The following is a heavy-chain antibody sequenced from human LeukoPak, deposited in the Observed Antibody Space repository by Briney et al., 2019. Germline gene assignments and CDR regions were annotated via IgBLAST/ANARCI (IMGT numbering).Heavy chain of an antibody. CDR2: ISISGITI. V-gene: IGHV3-11*04. D-gene: IGHD6-13*01. CDR1: FTXXXYX. Sequence: FTXXXYXXXXIRRAXGKGXXCVSYISISGITIYYAASVKRRFTISRDNAKNSLYLQMNSLRAEDTAVYYCARSVAAGSDYWGQGTLVTVSS. J-gene: IGHJ4*02. CDR3: ARSVAAGSDY.